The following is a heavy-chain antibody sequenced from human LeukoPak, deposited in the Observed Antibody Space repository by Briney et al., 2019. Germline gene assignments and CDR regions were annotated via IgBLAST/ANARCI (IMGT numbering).Heavy chain of an antibody. CDR3: ASVSENVLPGDY. D-gene: IGHD2-8*01. V-gene: IGHV3-53*01. CDR1: GFIVSSNY. CDR2: IYSGGTT. J-gene: IGHJ4*02. Sequence: GGSLRLSCAASGFIVSSNYMSWVRQAPGKGLEWVSVIYSGGTTYYAGSVKGRFTISRDNAKNSLYLQMNSLRAEDTAVYYCASVSENVLPGDYWGQGTLVTVSS.